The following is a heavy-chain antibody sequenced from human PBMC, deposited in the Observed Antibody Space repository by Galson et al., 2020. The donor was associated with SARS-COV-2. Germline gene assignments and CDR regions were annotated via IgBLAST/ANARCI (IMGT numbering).Heavy chain of an antibody. Sequence: SETLSLTCNVSSGSISSSRYYWGWIRQPPGRGLEWIGSASYRGTTYYKPSLKSRVTVSVDTSKNQFSLRLNSVTAADTAVYYCAREAGNSWYFDYWAQGTLVTVSS. CDR2: ASYRGTT. CDR3: AREAGNSWYFDY. J-gene: IGHJ4*02. V-gene: IGHV4-39*07. CDR1: SGSISSSRYY. D-gene: IGHD6-13*01.